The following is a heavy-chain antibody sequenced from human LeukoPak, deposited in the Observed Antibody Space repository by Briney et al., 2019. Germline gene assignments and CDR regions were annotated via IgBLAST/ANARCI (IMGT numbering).Heavy chain of an antibody. CDR1: GYTFTGYY. D-gene: IGHD5-18*01. Sequence: ASVKVSCKASGYTFTGYYMHWVRQAPGQGLEWMGWINPNSGGTNYAQKFQGRVTMTRDTSISTAYMELSRLRSDDTAVYYCARGSGYSYGWFDYWGQGTLVTVSS. CDR3: ARGSGYSYGWFDY. V-gene: IGHV1-2*02. CDR2: INPNSGGT. J-gene: IGHJ4*02.